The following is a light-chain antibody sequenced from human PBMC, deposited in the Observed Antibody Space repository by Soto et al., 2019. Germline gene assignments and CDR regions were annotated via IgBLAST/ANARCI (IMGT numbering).Light chain of an antibody. Sequence: QSALTQPASVSGSPGQSITISCTGTSSDVGGYNFVSWYQQHPGKAPKLMIYDVSNRPSGVSNRFSGSKSGNTASLTISGLQAEDEADYYCSSYTSSSPRVFGTGTTLPVL. CDR1: SSDVGGYNF. J-gene: IGLJ6*01. V-gene: IGLV2-14*03. CDR2: DVS. CDR3: SSYTSSSPRV.